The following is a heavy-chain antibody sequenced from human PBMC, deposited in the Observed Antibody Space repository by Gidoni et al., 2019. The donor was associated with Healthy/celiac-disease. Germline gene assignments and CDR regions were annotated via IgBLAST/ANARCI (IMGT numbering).Heavy chain of an antibody. V-gene: IGHV3-21*01. CDR3: ARDNWFDP. CDR2: ISSSSSDI. J-gene: IGHJ5*02. Sequence: EVHLVESAGGLVTPGGSLRLPCAASGFTFSSYSMNWVRQAPGKGLEWVSSISSSSSDIYYADSVKGRFTITRDNAKNSLYLQMNSLRAEGTAVYYCARDNWFDPWGQGTLVTVSS. CDR1: GFTFSSYS.